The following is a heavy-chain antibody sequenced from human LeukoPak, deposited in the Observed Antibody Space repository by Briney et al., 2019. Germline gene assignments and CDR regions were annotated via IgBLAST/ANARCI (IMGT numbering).Heavy chain of an antibody. J-gene: IGHJ4*02. CDR2: ISGSGGGT. Sequence: GGSLRLSCAASGFTFSSYAMSCVRQAPEKGLERVSTISGSGGGTYYADSVKGRFTHSRDDSKDPLYLQMNSLRAEDTAVYYCVKDLGRYRNTCFDYWGQGTLVTVSS. CDR1: GFTFSSYA. CDR3: VKDLGRYRNTCFDY. V-gene: IGHV3-23*01. D-gene: IGHD1-26*01.